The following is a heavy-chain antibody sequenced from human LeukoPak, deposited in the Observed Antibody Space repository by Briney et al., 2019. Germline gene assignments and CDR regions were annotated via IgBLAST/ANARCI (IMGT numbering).Heavy chain of an antibody. D-gene: IGHD3-22*01. CDR2: MNSGGSTI. V-gene: IGHV3-74*01. CDR1: GFTFSTYW. Sequence: GGSLRLSCAASGFTFSTYWMHWVRQAPGKGLMWVSRMNSGGSTINYADSVKGRFTISRDNAKNTLYLQMNSLRAEDTAIYYCAKIFHTDGYYLGEHLFDAWGQGTLVTVSS. J-gene: IGHJ5*02. CDR3: AKIFHTDGYYLGEHLFDA.